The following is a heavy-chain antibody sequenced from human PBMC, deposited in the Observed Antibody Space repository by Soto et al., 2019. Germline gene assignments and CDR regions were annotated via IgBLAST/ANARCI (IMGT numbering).Heavy chain of an antibody. D-gene: IGHD2-2*01. Sequence: GGSLRLSCAASGFAFSSYPMHWVRQAPGKGLEWVAVISDDGRNKYYADSVQGRFIISRDNSKNTLYLQVNSLRAEDTALYYCAPSLGMPTTYYYYAIDVWGQGTTVTVSS. J-gene: IGHJ6*02. CDR1: GFAFSSYP. V-gene: IGHV3-30*04. CDR3: APSLGMPTTYYYYAIDV. CDR2: ISDDGRNK.